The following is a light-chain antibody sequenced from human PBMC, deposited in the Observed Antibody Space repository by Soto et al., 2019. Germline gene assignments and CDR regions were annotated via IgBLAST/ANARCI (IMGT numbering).Light chain of an antibody. CDR2: EVS. CDR3: SSYAGSNNDVV. CDR1: SSDGGGYNY. J-gene: IGLJ2*01. Sequence: QSALTQPPSASGSPGQSVTISCTGTSSDGGGYNYVSWYQQHPGKAPKLMIYEVSKRPSGVPDRFSGSKSGNTASLTVSGLQAEDEADYYCSSYAGSNNDVVFGGGTQLTVL. V-gene: IGLV2-8*01.